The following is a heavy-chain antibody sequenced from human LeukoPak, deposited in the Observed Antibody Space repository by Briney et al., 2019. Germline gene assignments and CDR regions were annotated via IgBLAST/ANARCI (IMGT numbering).Heavy chain of an antibody. Sequence: ASVKVSCKSSGYTFTGYYMHWVRQAPGQGLEWMGWINPNSGGTNYAQKFQGRVTMTRDTSNSTAYMELSRLRSDDTAVYYCARDREGYDILTGPGAAFDIWGQGTMVTVSS. CDR2: INPNSGGT. CDR3: ARDREGYDILTGPGAAFDI. V-gene: IGHV1-2*02. D-gene: IGHD3-9*01. CDR1: GYTFTGYY. J-gene: IGHJ3*02.